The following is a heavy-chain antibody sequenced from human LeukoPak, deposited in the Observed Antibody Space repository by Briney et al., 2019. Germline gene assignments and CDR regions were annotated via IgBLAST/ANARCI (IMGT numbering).Heavy chain of an antibody. CDR2: IIPIFGTA. CDR3: ARSLRYCSGGSCYWLYYFDY. V-gene: IGHV1-69*05. J-gene: IGHJ4*02. Sequence: SVKASCKASGGTFSGYAISWVRQAPGQGLEWMGRIIPIFGTANYAQKFQGRVTITTDESTGTAYMELSSLRSEDTAVYYCARSLRYCSGGSCYWLYYFDYWGQGTLVTVSS. CDR1: GGTFSGYA. D-gene: IGHD2-15*01.